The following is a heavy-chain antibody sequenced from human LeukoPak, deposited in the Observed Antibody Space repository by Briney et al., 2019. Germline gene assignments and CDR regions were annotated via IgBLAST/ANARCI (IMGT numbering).Heavy chain of an antibody. CDR1: GASISSSYY. CDR3: VRHVAMGSPLYD. D-gene: IGHD2-15*01. CDR2: IYFRGGT. Sequence: PSETLSLTCTVSGASISSSYYWGWIRQSPGKGLEWIASIYFRGGTYYKPSLKSRVTISVDTTTNVFSLKLTSVAAAETAVYYCVRHVAMGSPLYDWGQGTLVTVSA. V-gene: IGHV4-39*01. J-gene: IGHJ4*02.